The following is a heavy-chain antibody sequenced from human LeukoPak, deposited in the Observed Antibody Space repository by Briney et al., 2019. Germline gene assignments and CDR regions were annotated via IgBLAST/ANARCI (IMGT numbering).Heavy chain of an antibody. J-gene: IGHJ4*02. CDR2: ISDTGGST. V-gene: IGHV3-23*01. Sequence: PGGSLRLSCAASGFTFSSYAMTWVRQAPGKGLECVSAISDTGGSTYDADSVKGRFTISRDNSKNTLYLQMNSLRAEDTAVYYCAKDTSIGRYCTNGVCSPFDYWGQGTLVTVSS. CDR3: AKDTSIGRYCTNGVCSPFDY. CDR1: GFTFSSYA. D-gene: IGHD2-8*01.